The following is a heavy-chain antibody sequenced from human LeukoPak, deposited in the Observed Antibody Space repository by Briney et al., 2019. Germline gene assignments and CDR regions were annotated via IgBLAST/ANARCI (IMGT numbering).Heavy chain of an antibody. CDR1: GFTFSSYA. CDR3: AKDRSFGYSSGWYSV. J-gene: IGHJ4*02. CDR2: ISGSGGST. Sequence: GGSLRLSCAASGFTFSSYAMSWVRQAPGKGLEWVSAISGSGGSTYYADSVKGRFTISRDNSKNTLYLQMNSLRAEDTAVYYCAKDRSFGYSSGWYSVWGQGTLVTVSS. V-gene: IGHV3-23*01. D-gene: IGHD6-19*01.